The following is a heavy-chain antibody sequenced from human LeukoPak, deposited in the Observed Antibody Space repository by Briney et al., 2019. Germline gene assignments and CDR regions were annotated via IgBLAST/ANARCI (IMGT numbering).Heavy chain of an antibody. CDR1: RCSISSNRYY. CDR2: IHYSGST. J-gene: IGHJ4*02. Sequence: SETLSLTCSVSRCSISSNRYYWGWIRQPPGKGLEWIGSIHYSGSTYYNPSLKSQVTISVDTSKNQFPLKLSAVTAADTAVYYCARHAAVRGNLVHYWGEGTLVIVSS. D-gene: IGHD3-10*01. V-gene: IGHV4-39*01. CDR3: ARHAAVRGNLVHY.